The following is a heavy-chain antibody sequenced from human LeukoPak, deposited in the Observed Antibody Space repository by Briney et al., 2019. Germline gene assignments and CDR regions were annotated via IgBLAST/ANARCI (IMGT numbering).Heavy chain of an antibody. CDR1: GGSISSYY. V-gene: IGHV4-59*01. CDR3: AREGDGIVLDY. CDR2: IYYSGST. D-gene: IGHD1-26*01. Sequence: SETLSLTCTVSGGSISSYYWSWIRQPPGKGLEWIGYIYYSGSTNYNPSLKSRVTISVDTSKNQFSLKLGSVTAADTAVYYCAREGDGIVLDYWGQGTLVTVSS. J-gene: IGHJ4*02.